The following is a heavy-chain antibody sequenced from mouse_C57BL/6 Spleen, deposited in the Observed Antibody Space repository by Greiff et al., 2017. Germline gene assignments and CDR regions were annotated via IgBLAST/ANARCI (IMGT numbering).Heavy chain of an antibody. CDR1: GYTFPSYD. CDR3: ARGGTMWD. D-gene: IGHD1-1*02. J-gene: IGHJ2*01. Sequence: VQLQQSGPELVKPGASVKLSCKASGYTFPSYDINWVKQRPGQGLEWIGWIYPRDGSTKYNEKFKGKATLTVDTSSTTAYMELHSLTSEDSAVYFCARGGTMWDWGQGTTLTVSS. CDR2: IYPRDGST. V-gene: IGHV1-85*01.